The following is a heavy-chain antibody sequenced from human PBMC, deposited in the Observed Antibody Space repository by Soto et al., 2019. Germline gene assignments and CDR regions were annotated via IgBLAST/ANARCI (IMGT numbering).Heavy chain of an antibody. J-gene: IGHJ4*02. CDR2: IYYSGST. D-gene: IGHD5-12*01. CDR1: GDFINDYY. Sequence: PSETLSLTCTVSGDFINDYYWSWIRQPPGKGLEWIGYIYYSGSTYYNPSLKSRVTISVDRSKNQFSLKLSSVTAADTAVYYCARAVPSGYVIPFDYWGQGTLVTVSS. V-gene: IGHV4-59*12. CDR3: ARAVPSGYVIPFDY.